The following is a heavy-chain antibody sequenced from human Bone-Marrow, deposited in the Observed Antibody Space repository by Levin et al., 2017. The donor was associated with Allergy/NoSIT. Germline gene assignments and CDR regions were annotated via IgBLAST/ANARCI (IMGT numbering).Heavy chain of an antibody. J-gene: IGHJ4*02. Sequence: GGSLRLSCAASGFTFISYGMHWVRQAPGKGLEWVAAIWYDGSNKYYTDSVKGRFTISRDNSKNTLDLQMTSLRAEDTAVYYVARVWEATVTANFDQWGPGTLVTVSS. CDR3: ARVWEATVTANFDQ. V-gene: IGHV3-33*01. CDR1: GFTFISYG. D-gene: IGHD4-17*01. CDR2: IWYDGSNK.